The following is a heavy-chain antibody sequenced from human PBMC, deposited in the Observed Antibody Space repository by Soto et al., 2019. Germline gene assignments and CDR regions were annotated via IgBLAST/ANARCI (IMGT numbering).Heavy chain of an antibody. D-gene: IGHD3-9*01. CDR1: GVSISSGNW. Sequence: PSETLSLTCTVSGVSISSGNWWTWARQSPRKGLEYIGEIFHDGTANYFPSFERRVAMSVDKSKNQFSLKLTSVTAADAAIYYCARLVYDTRLDDLYLDFWGQGAQVTVSA. J-gene: IGHJ4*02. V-gene: IGHV4-4*02. CDR3: ARLVYDTRLDDLYLDF. CDR2: IFHDGTA.